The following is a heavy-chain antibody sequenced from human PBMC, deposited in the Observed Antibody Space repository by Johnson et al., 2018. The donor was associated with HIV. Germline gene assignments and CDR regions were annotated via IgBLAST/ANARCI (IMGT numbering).Heavy chain of an antibody. CDR3: AKDVGDGYNRWGAFEL. J-gene: IGHJ3*01. CDR2: ISYDGSNK. Sequence: QVQLVESGGGVVQPGRSLRLSCAASGFTFSSYAMHWVRQAPGKGLEWVAVISYDGSNKFYLDSVKGRFTISRDNSQNTLYLYMSSLRVEDAGVYYCAKDVGDGYNRWGAFELWGQGTMVTVSS. V-gene: IGHV3-30*04. CDR1: GFTFSSYA. D-gene: IGHD5-24*01.